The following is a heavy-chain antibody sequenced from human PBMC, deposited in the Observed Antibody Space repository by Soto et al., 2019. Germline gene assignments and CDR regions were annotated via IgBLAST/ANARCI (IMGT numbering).Heavy chain of an antibody. CDR1: GFSLSTSGVG. CDR3: AHTVGLVVVTSEDEYFQH. D-gene: IGHD2-15*01. CDR2: IYWDDDK. V-gene: IGHV2-5*02. Sequence: SGPTLVNPPQTLTQTCTFSGFSLSTSGVGVGWIRQPPGKALEWLAVIYWDDDKGYSPSLKNRLTITKDTSKNQVVLTMTNMDPVDTATYYCAHTVGLVVVTSEDEYFQHWGQGTQVTVSS. J-gene: IGHJ1*01.